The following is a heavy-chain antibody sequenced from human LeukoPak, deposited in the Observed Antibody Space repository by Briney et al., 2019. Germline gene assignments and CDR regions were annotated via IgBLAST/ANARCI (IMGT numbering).Heavy chain of an antibody. CDR3: ARDGWDYYDSSGSLDY. J-gene: IGHJ4*02. CDR2: IIPIFGTA. D-gene: IGHD3-22*01. CDR1: GGTFNSYA. V-gene: IGHV1-69*05. Sequence: GASVNVSCKPSGGTFNSYAISWVRQAPGQGLEWMGGIIPIFGTANYAQKFQGRVTLTTDESTSTAYMELSSLRSEDTAVCYCARDGWDYYDSSGSLDYWGQGTLVTVSS.